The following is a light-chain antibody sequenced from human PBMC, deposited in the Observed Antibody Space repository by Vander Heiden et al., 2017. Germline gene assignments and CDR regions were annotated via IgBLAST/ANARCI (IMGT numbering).Light chain of an antibody. Sequence: DIQMTQSPSTLSASVGDRVTITCRASQSINIWLAWYQQKPGKAPKLLISKASSLESGVPSRFSGRGSETEFTLTISSLQPDDSATYCCQRYNRHRTFGQGTKVEIK. CDR3: QRYNRHRT. CDR1: QSINIW. J-gene: IGKJ1*01. V-gene: IGKV1-5*03. CDR2: KAS.